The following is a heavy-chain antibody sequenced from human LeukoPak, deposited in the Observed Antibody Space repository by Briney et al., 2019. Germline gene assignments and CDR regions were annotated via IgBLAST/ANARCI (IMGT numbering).Heavy chain of an antibody. CDR3: ARDPSRGGGRVPGSLGVKPPTKRDYYYGMDV. J-gene: IGHJ6*02. Sequence: ASVKVSCKASGYTFTSYYMHWVRQAPGQGLEWMGIINPSGGSISYAQKFQGRVTMTRDTSTSTVYMELSSLRSEDTAVYYCARDPSRGGGRVPGSLGVKPPTKRDYYYGMDVWGQGTTVTVSS. D-gene: IGHD2-15*01. V-gene: IGHV1-46*01. CDR2: INPSGGSI. CDR1: GYTFTSYY.